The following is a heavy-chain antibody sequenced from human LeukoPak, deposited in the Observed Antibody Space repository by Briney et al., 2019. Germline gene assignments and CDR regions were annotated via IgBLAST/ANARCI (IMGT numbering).Heavy chain of an antibody. CDR2: ISYDGSNK. J-gene: IGHJ3*02. D-gene: IGHD3-22*01. CDR1: GFTFSSYA. CDR3: ARDERTLHYYDSSGYAFDI. V-gene: IGHV3-30-3*01. Sequence: GGSLRLSCAASGFTFSSYAMHWVRQAPGKGLEWVAVISYDGSNKYYADSVKGRFTISRDNSKNTLYLQMNSLRAEDTAVYYCARDERTLHYYDSSGYAFDIWGQGTMVTVSS.